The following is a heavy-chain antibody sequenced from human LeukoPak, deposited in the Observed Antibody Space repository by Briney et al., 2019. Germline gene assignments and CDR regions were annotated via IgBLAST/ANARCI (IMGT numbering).Heavy chain of an antibody. J-gene: IGHJ4*02. CDR3: ARVPSPLSYFDS. V-gene: IGHV3-11*01. CDR2: ISSDGTTI. Sequence: GGSLRLSCAAFGFTFSDYYMTWIRQAPGKGLEWISYISSDGTTIYYADSVKGRFTISRDNAKNSLYLQINSLRAEDTAVYYCARVPSPLSYFDSWGQGTLVTVSS. CDR1: GFTFSDYY.